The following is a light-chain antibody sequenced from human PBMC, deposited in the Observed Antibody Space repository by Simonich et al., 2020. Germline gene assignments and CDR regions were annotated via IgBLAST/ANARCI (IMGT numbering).Light chain of an antibody. CDR2: WAP. CDR1: QSVLYSSNNKNY. V-gene: IGKV4-1*01. CDR3: QQYYSTPLT. J-gene: IGKJ4*01. Sequence: DIVMTQSPDSLAVSLGERATINCKSSQSVLYSSNNKNYLAWYQQKPGQRPKLLIYWAPTRESGVPDRFSGSGSGTDFTLTISSLQAEDVAVYYCQQYYSTPLTFGGGTKVEIK.